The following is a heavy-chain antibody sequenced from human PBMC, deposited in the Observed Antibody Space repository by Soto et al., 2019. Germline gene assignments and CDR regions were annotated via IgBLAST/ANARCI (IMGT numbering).Heavy chain of an antibody. CDR1: GFTFSSYA. J-gene: IGHJ4*02. D-gene: IGHD2-2*03. V-gene: IGHV3-23*01. Sequence: EVQLLESGGGLVQPGGSLRLSCAASGFTFSSYAMSWVRQAPGKGLEWVSAISGSGGSTYYADSVKGRFTISRDNSKNTLYLQMNSLRAEDTAVYYCAKTPMDIVVVPAAQIYFDYWRQGTLVTVSS. CDR2: ISGSGGST. CDR3: AKTPMDIVVVPAAQIYFDY.